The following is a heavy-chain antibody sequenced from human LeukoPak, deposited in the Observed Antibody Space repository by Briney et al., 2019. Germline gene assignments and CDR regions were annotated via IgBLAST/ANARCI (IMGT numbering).Heavy chain of an antibody. CDR1: GYSFTSYW. CDR3: ARLYYGSGSYSWYYYYMDV. J-gene: IGHJ6*03. V-gene: IGHV5-51*01. D-gene: IGHD3-10*01. CDR2: IYPGDSDT. Sequence: GESLKISCKGSGYSFTSYWIGWVRQMPGKGLEWMGIIYPGDSDTRYSPSFQGQVTISADKSISTAYLQWSSLKASDTAMYYCARLYYGSGSYSWYYYYMDVWGKGTTVTVSS.